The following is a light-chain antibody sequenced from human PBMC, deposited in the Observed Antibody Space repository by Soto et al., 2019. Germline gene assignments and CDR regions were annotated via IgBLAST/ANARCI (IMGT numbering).Light chain of an antibody. CDR3: RSYTSSSTRVV. CDR1: SSDVGRYNY. V-gene: IGLV2-14*01. CDR2: DVN. Sequence: QSALTQPASVSGSPGQSITISCTGTSSDVGRYNYVSWYQQHPGKAPKLMIYDVNNRPSGVSNRFSGSKSGNTASLTISGLQAEDEADYYCRSYTSSSTRVVFGRGTKLTVL. J-gene: IGLJ2*01.